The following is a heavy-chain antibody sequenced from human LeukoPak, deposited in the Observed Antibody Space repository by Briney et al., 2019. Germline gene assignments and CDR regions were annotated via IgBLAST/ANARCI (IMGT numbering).Heavy chain of an antibody. CDR2: INSEWSST. J-gene: IGHJ4*02. D-gene: IGHD3-22*01. CDR3: ASSRYEYYYDSSGPFVG. CDR1: GFTFSSYW. Sequence: GGSLRLSCAASGFTFSSYWMHWVRQAPGKGLVWVSRINSEWSSTIYADSVKGRFTISRDNAKNTLYLQMNSLRAEDTAVYYCASSRYEYYYDSSGPFVGWGQGPLVTVSS. V-gene: IGHV3-74*01.